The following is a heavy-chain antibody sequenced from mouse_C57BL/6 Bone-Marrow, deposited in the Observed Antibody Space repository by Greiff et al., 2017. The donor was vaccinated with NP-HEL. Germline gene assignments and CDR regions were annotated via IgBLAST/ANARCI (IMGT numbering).Heavy chain of an antibody. Sequence: LEESGAELVRPGTSVKVSCKASGYAFTNYLIEWVKQRPGQGLEWIGVINPGSGGTNYNEKFKGKATLTADKSSSTAYMQLSSLTSEDSAVYFCARPLYGSSLDYWGQGTTLTVSS. V-gene: IGHV1-54*01. D-gene: IGHD1-1*01. J-gene: IGHJ2*01. CDR2: INPGSGGT. CDR3: ARPLYGSSLDY. CDR1: GYAFTNYL.